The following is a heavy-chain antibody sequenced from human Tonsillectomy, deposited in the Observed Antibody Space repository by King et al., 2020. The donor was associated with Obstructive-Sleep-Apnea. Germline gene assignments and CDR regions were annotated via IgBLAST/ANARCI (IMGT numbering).Heavy chain of an antibody. V-gene: IGHV4-39*07. CDR3: ARIWRAVAYNWFDP. Sequence: LQLQESGAGLVKPSETLSLTCTVSGGSISTNSYYWGSLRQPPGQGLEWSGSIYYSGSTYYNPSPMSRVTISVDTSKNRFSLKLYSRTAADTANYYCARIWRAVAYNWFDPWGQGTLVTVSS. CDR1: GGSISTNSYY. CDR2: IYYSGST. D-gene: IGHD1-26*01. J-gene: IGHJ5*02.